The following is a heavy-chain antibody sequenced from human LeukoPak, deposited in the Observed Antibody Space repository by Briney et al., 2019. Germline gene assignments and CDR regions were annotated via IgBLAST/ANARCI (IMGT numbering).Heavy chain of an antibody. CDR2: FDPEDGET. CDR1: GYTLTELS. CDR3: ASAGTALDWFDP. Sequence: ASVKVSCKVSGYTLTELSMHWVRQAPGKGLEWMGGFDPEDGETIYAQKFQGRVTMTEDTSTDTAYMELSRLRSDDTAVYYCASAGTALDWFDPWGQGTLVTVSS. V-gene: IGHV1-24*01. J-gene: IGHJ5*02.